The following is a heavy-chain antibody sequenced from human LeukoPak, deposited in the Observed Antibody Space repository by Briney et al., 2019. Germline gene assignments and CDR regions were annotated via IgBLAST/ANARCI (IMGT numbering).Heavy chain of an antibody. CDR1: GGTFSSYA. Sequence: SVKVSCKASGGTFSSYAISWVRQAPGQGLEWMGGIIPIFGTANYAQKFQGRVTITTDESTSTAYMELSSLRSEDTAVYYCAGVPAPSERDIAAASYYFDYWGQGTLVTVSS. J-gene: IGHJ4*02. D-gene: IGHD6-13*01. CDR2: IIPIFGTA. CDR3: AGVPAPSERDIAAASYYFDY. V-gene: IGHV1-69*05.